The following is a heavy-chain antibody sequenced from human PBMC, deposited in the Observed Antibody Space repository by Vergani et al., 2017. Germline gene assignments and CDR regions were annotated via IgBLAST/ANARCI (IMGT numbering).Heavy chain of an antibody. J-gene: IGHJ4*02. CDR3: ARSSNWGSTGFDY. D-gene: IGHD7-27*01. Sequence: QVTLKESGPALVKPTQTLTLTCTFSGFSLSTSRMRVSWIRQPPGKALEWLARIDWDDDKFYSTSLKTRLTISKDTSKNQVVLTMTNMDPVDTATYYCARSSNWGSTGFDYWGQGTLFTVSS. V-gene: IGHV2-70*04. CDR1: GFSLSTSRMR. CDR2: IDWDDDK.